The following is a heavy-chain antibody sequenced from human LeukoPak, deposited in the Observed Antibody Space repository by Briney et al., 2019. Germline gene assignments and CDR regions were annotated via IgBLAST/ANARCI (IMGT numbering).Heavy chain of an antibody. CDR3: AKIYCRSTSCHFDY. Sequence: QPGGSLRLSCAASGFTFSSYAMSWVRQAPGKGLEWVSAISGSGGSTYYADSVKGRFTISRDNSKNTLYLQMNSLRAEDTALYYCAKIYCRSTSCHFDYWGQGTLVTVSS. CDR1: GFTFSSYA. CDR2: ISGSGGST. J-gene: IGHJ4*02. V-gene: IGHV3-23*01. D-gene: IGHD2-2*01.